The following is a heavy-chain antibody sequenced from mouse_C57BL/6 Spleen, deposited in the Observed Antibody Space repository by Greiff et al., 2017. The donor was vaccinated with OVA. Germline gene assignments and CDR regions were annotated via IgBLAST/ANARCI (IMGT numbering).Heavy chain of an antibody. CDR1: GYTFTNYW. Sequence: QVQLKQSGAELVRPGTSVKMSCKASGYTFTNYWIGWAKQRPGHGLEWIGDIYPGGGYTNYNEKFKGKATLTADKSSSTAYMQFSSLTSEDSAIYYCARGRDDYYAMDYWGQGTSVTVSS. CDR3: ARGRDDYYAMDY. J-gene: IGHJ4*01. CDR2: IYPGGGYT. V-gene: IGHV1-63*01.